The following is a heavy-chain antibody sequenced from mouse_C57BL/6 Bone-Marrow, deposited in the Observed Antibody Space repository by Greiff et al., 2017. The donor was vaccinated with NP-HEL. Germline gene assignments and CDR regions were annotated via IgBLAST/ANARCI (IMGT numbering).Heavy chain of an antibody. V-gene: IGHV14-4*01. Sequence: VQLKQSGAELVRPGASVKLSCTVSGFNIKDAYMHWVKQRPEQGLEWIGWIDPENGDTEYASKFQGKAPITADTSSNTAYLQLSSLTSEDTAVYYGTTGGSSPYAMDYWGQGTSVTGSS. J-gene: IGHJ4*01. CDR2: IDPENGDT. D-gene: IGHD1-1*01. CDR1: GFNIKDAY. CDR3: TTGGSSPYAMDY.